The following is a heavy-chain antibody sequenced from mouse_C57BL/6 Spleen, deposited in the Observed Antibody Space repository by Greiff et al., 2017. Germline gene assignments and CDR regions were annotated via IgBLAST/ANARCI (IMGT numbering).Heavy chain of an antibody. CDR3: ASGSTTVQGWAMDY. CDR2: INPSTGGT. D-gene: IGHD1-1*01. Sequence: VQLQQSGPELVKPGASVKISCKASGYSFTGYYMHWVKQSSEKSLEWIGEINPSTGGTSYNQKFKGKATLTVDKSSSTTYMQLKSLTSEDSAFYYFASGSTTVQGWAMDYWGQGTSVTVSS. CDR1: GYSFTGYY. V-gene: IGHV1-43*01. J-gene: IGHJ4*01.